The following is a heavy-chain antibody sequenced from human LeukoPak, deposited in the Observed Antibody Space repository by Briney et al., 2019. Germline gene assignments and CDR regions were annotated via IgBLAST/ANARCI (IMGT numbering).Heavy chain of an antibody. V-gene: IGHV4-39*01. CDR2: LSHAGNT. CDR1: GDSVRNDFYY. Sequence: PSETLSLTCSVSGDSVRNDFYYWGWIRQPPGKVLEWVACLSHAGNTWYNPSLESRLSISVDTSKNQFSLKFSSVTAADTALYWCARHNAPRRVGFDFWGQGILVTVSS. D-gene: IGHD2-2*01. J-gene: IGHJ4*02. CDR3: ARHNAPRRVGFDF.